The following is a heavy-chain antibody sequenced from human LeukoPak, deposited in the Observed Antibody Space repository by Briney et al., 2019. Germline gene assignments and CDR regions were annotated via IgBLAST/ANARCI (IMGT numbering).Heavy chain of an antibody. CDR1: GFTFSSYS. Sequence: PGGSLRLSCAASGFTFSSYSMNWVRQAPGKGLEWVSSISSSSSYIYYADSVKGRFTISRDNAKNSLYLQMNSPRAEDTAVYYCARETYSNSLPDAFDIWGQGTMVTVSS. D-gene: IGHD4-11*01. J-gene: IGHJ3*02. V-gene: IGHV3-21*01. CDR2: ISSSSSYI. CDR3: ARETYSNSLPDAFDI.